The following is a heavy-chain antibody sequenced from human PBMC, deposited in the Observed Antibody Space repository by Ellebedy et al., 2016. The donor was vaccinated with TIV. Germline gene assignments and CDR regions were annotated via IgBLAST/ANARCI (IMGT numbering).Heavy chain of an antibody. V-gene: IGHV4-31*03. CDR1: GGSISSGGYY. CDR3: ARPYYYGSGSYRYYYGMDV. J-gene: IGHJ6*02. D-gene: IGHD3-10*01. Sequence: SETLSLTCTVSGGSISSGGYYWSWIRQHPGKGLEWIGYIYYSGSTYYNPSLKSRVTISVDTSKNQFSLKLSSVTAADTAVYYCARPYYYGSGSYRYYYGMDVWGQGTTVTVSS. CDR2: IYYSGST.